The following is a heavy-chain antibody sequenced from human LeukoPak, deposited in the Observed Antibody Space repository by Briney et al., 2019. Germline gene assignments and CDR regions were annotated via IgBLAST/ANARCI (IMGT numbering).Heavy chain of an antibody. J-gene: IGHJ4*02. D-gene: IGHD5-18*01. CDR1: GFSFSSYG. CDR2: ISYAGSSK. V-gene: IGHV3-30*03. Sequence: PGRSLRLSCAASGFSFSSYGMHWVRQAPGKGLEWVXVISYAGSSKLYADSVKGRFTLSRDNSKNTLYLQMNSLSAEDTAVYYCARNGYNYGSLDYFDYWGQGTLVTVSS. CDR3: ARNGYNYGSLDYFDY.